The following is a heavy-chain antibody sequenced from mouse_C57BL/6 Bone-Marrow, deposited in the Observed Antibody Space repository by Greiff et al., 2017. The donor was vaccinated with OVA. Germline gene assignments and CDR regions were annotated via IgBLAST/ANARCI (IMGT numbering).Heavy chain of an antibody. CDR3: ARLSLYDGYPYYYAMDY. CDR1: GFSLTSYG. D-gene: IGHD2-3*01. CDR2: IWSGGST. J-gene: IGHJ4*01. V-gene: IGHV2-2*01. Sequence: VQLVESGPGLVQPSQSLSITCTVSGFSLTSYGVHWVRQSPGKGLEWLGVIWSGGSTDYNAAFISRLSISKDNSKSQVFFKMNSLQADDTAIYYCARLSLYDGYPYYYAMDYWGQGTSVTVSS.